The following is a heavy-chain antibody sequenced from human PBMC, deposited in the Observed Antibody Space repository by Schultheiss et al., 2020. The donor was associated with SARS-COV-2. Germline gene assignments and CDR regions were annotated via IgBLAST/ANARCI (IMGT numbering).Heavy chain of an antibody. D-gene: IGHD6-13*01. CDR3: ARSVEFSSSWYFYFDY. CDR2: IYYSGST. CDR1: GGSISSGGYY. Sequence: SETLSLTCTVSGGSISSGGYYWSWIRQHPGKGLEWIGYIYYSGSTYYNPSLKSRVTISVDTSKNQFSLKLSSVTAADTAVYYCARSVEFSSSWYFYFDYWGQGTLVTVSS. J-gene: IGHJ4*02. V-gene: IGHV4-31*03.